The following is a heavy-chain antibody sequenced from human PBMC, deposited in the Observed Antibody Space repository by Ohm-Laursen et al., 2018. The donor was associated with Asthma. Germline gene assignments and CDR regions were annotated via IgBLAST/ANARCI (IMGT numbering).Heavy chain of an antibody. CDR3: ARGNYDILTGYSHFDY. CDR1: GGSISSGGYS. D-gene: IGHD3-9*01. CDR2: IYHSGST. J-gene: IGHJ4*02. V-gene: IGHV4-30-2*01. Sequence: SQTLSLTCAVSGGSISSGGYSWSWIRQPPGKGLEWIGYIYHSGSTYYNPSLKSRVTISVDRSKNQFSLKLSSVTAADTAVYYCARGNYDILTGYSHFDYWGQGTLVTVSS.